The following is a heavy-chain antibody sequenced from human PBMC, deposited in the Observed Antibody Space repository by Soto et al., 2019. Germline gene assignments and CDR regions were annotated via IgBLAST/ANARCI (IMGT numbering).Heavy chain of an antibody. D-gene: IGHD3-10*01. V-gene: IGHV4-31*03. J-gene: IGHJ5*02. CDR3: ARGGYGSGSYYTENWLDP. CDR1: GGSISSGGYY. Sequence: TSETLSLTCTVSGGSISSGGYYWSWIRQHPGKGLEWIGYIYYSGSTYYNPSLKSRVTISVDTSKNQFSLKLSSVTAADTAMYYCARGGYGSGSYYTENWLDPWGQGTLVTVSS. CDR2: IYYSGST.